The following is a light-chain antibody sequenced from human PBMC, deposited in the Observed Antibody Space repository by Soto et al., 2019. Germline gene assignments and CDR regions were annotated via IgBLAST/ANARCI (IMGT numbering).Light chain of an antibody. CDR1: QSIVRNS. V-gene: IGKV3-20*01. J-gene: IGKJ4*01. CDR3: QQYGRSPLT. Sequence: DIVLTQSPGTLSLSPGERATLSCRASQSIVRNSLAWYQQKPGQAPRLLIYGASTRATGFPDRFSGSGSGTDFTLSISRLEPEDFAVYYCQQYGRSPLTFGGGTNVEIK. CDR2: GAS.